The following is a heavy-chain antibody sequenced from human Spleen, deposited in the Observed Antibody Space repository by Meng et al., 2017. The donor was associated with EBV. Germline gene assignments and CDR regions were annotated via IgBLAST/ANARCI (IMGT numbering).Heavy chain of an antibody. CDR2: IYYSGST. D-gene: IGHD5-24*01. J-gene: IGHJ5*02. CDR1: GGSVSSIGYY. Sequence: VERQGSGPGRVKPSQTLSLTCDVSGGSVSSIGYYWSWIRQSPGKGLEFIGYIYYSGSTYYAPSLQSRVTISIDKSKNQFSLKLRSVTAADTALYYCARDFGAPTNLFLDLWGQGALVTVSS. CDR3: ARDFGAPTNLFLDL. V-gene: IGHV4-30-4*01.